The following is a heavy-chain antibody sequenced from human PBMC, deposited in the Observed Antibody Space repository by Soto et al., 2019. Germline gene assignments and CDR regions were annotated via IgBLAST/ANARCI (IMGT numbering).Heavy chain of an antibody. J-gene: IGHJ4*02. CDR2: ISAYNGNT. CDR3: ARVKLLWFGELSLRGGY. CDR1: GYTFTSYG. V-gene: IGHV1-18*01. Sequence: QVQLVQSGAEVKKPGASVKVSCKASGYTFTSYGISWVRQAPGQELEWMGWISAYNGNTNYAQQLQGRVTMTTDTSSSTAYMDLRILRSDDTAVYYCARVKLLWFGELSLRGGYWGQGTLVTVSS. D-gene: IGHD3-10*01.